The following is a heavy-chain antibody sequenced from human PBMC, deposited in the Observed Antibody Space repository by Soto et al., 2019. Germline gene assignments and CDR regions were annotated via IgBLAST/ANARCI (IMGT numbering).Heavy chain of an antibody. D-gene: IGHD4-17*01. CDR1: GGSFCGYY. V-gene: IGHV4-34*01. CDR3: ARHNGDYRY. Sequence: SVTLSLTCAVYGGSFCGYYWSWIRQPPGKGLEWIGEINHSGSTYYNPSLKSRVTISVDTSKNQFSLKLSSVTAADTAVYYCARHNGDYRYWGQGTLVTVSS. J-gene: IGHJ4*02. CDR2: INHSGST.